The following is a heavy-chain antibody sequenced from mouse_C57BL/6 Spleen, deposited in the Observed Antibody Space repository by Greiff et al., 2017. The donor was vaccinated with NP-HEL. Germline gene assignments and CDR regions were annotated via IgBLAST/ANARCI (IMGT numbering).Heavy chain of an antibody. V-gene: IGHV5-6*01. CDR1: GFTFSSYG. J-gene: IGHJ3*01. CDR3: ARLDSSGYGFAY. CDR2: ISSGGSYT. Sequence: EVNLVESGGDLVKPGGSLKLSCAASGFTFSSYGMSWVRQTPDKRLEWVATISSGGSYTYYPDSVKGRFTISRDNAKNTLYLQMSSLKSEDTAMYYCARLDSSGYGFAYWGQGTLVTVSA. D-gene: IGHD3-2*02.